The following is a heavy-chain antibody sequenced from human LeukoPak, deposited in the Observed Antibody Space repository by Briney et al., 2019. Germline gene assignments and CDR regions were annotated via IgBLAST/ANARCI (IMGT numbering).Heavy chain of an antibody. Sequence: GSLRLSCAASGFTFSTYEMNWVRQAPGKGLEWVSYISSSGSTIYYADSVKGRFTISRDNAKNSLYLQMTSLRAEDTAVYYCAKDLITNPVRGVRFFDAFDIWGQGTMVTVSS. V-gene: IGHV3-48*03. CDR1: GFTFSTYE. D-gene: IGHD3-22*01. CDR2: ISSSGSTI. CDR3: AKDLITNPVRGVRFFDAFDI. J-gene: IGHJ3*02.